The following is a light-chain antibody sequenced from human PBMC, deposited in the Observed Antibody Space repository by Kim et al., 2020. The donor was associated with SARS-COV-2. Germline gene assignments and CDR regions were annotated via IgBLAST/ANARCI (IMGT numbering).Light chain of an antibody. J-gene: IGKJ4*01. V-gene: IGKV2D-29*01. CDR2: DVS. Sequence: DIVMTQTPLSLSVTPGQPASISCKSTHSLLHSDGRTRLSWHLQKPGQPPQLLLYDVSTRFSGVPDRFSGSGSGTDFTLKISRVEADDVGVYYCMQSIQPPFSFGGGTKVDIK. CDR1: HSLLHSDGRTR. CDR3: MQSIQPPFS.